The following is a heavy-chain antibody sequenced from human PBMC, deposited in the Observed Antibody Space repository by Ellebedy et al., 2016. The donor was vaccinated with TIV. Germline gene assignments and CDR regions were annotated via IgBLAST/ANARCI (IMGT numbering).Heavy chain of an antibody. Sequence: AALVKVSCKASGYTFTSYAMHWVRQAPGQRLEWMGWINAGNGNTKYSQKFQGRVTITRDTSASTAYMELSSLRSEDTAMYYCARARSGGWLHTLDYWGQGILVTVSS. J-gene: IGHJ4*02. CDR2: INAGNGNT. D-gene: IGHD6-19*01. CDR3: ARARSGGWLHTLDY. V-gene: IGHV1-3*01. CDR1: GYTFTSYA.